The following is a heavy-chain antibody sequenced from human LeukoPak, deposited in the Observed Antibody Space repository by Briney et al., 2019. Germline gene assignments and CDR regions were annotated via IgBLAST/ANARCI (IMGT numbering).Heavy chain of an antibody. J-gene: IGHJ4*02. CDR2: ITGSGATI. D-gene: IGHD1-7*01. CDR1: GFTFSGYS. V-gene: IGHV3-48*04. CDR3: ARARPVQLELRGAFDY. Sequence: GGSLRLSCAASGFTFSGYSMNWVRQAPGKGLEWISYITGSGATIYYADSVKGRFTISRDNAKNSLYLQMDSLRAEDTAVYYCARARPVQLELRGAFDYWGQGTLVTVSS.